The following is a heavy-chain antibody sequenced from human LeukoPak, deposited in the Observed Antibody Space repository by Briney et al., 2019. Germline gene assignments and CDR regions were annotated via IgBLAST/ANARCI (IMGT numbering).Heavy chain of an antibody. CDR3: ATAYCGGDCYSKNAFDI. CDR2: IWHDGSHK. V-gene: IGHV3-33*01. J-gene: IGHJ3*02. D-gene: IGHD2-21*02. Sequence: PGGSLRLSCAASAFPFSSYGMHWVRQAPGKGLEWVAVIWHDGSHKYYADSVKGRFTISRDNSKNTLYLQMNSLRAEDTAVYYCATAYCGGDCYSKNAFDIWGQGTMVTVSS. CDR1: AFPFSSYG.